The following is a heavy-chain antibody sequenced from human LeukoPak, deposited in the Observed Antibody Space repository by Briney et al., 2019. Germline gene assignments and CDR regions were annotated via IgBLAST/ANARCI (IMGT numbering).Heavy chain of an antibody. V-gene: IGHV3-7*02. Sequence: PGGSLRLSCAASGFTFSNHWMTWVRQAPGKGLEWVANIKEDGSEEYYMDSVKGRFTISRDNAKNSLYLQMNSLRAEDTATYHCARNRVRGDYWGQGTTVTVSS. CDR2: IKEDGSEE. D-gene: IGHD3-16*02. CDR3: ARNRVRGDY. J-gene: IGHJ4*03. CDR1: GFTFSNHW.